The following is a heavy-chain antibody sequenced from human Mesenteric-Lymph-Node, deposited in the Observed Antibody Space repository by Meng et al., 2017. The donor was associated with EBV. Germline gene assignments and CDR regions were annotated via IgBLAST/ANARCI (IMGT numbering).Heavy chain of an antibody. J-gene: IGHJ4*02. Sequence: LQEPGPGPVKPYETLSLTLSVSGGSFASTSYYWVWIRQPPGKGLEWIGSISYSGRTYYNPSLKSRVTISVDTPKNQFSLKLRSVTATDTAVYYCARADYYDTSGNLDFWGQGTLATVSS. CDR1: GGSFASTSYY. V-gene: IGHV4-39*01. CDR3: ARADYYDTSGNLDF. D-gene: IGHD3-22*01. CDR2: ISYSGRT.